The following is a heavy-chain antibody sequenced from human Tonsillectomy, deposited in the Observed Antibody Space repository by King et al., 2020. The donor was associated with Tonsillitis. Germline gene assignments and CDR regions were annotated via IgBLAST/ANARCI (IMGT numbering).Heavy chain of an antibody. V-gene: IGHV4-34*01. J-gene: IGHJ4*02. CDR2: INHSGST. CDR3: ARGQLLWFGESPHLDS. CDR1: GGSFSGYY. Sequence: VQLQQWGAGLLKPSETLSLTCAVYGGSFSGYYWSWIRQPPGKGLEWIGEINHSGSTNYNPSLKGRVTISVDTSKNQFSLKLSSVTAADTAVYYCARGQLLWFGESPHLDSWGQGTLVTVSS. D-gene: IGHD3-10*01.